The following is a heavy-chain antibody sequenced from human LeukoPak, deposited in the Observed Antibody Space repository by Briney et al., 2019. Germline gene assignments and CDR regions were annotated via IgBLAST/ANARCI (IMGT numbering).Heavy chain of an antibody. CDR2: ISYDGSNE. Sequence: GGSLRLSCAASGFTFSSYGMHWVRQAPGKGLEWVAVISYDGSNENYADSVKGRFTISRDNTKNTLYVQMNSLRAEDTALYYCARDFRTNYYYYMDVWGKGTTVTVSS. J-gene: IGHJ6*03. D-gene: IGHD1-14*01. V-gene: IGHV3-30*03. CDR1: GFTFSSYG. CDR3: ARDFRTNYYYYMDV.